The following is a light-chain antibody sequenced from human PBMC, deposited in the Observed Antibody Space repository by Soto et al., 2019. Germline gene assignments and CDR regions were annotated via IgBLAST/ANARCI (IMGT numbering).Light chain of an antibody. CDR1: SSDVGHNKY. V-gene: IGLV2-14*01. J-gene: IGLJ1*01. CDR3: TSSTSDSLYV. Sequence: QSALTQPASVSGSPGQSITISCTGTSSDVGHNKYVSWYQQYPGKVPKLLINKVSNRPSGVSNRFSGSKSGNTASLTISGRLAGDEADYFCTSSTSDSLYVFGTGTKLTVL. CDR2: KVS.